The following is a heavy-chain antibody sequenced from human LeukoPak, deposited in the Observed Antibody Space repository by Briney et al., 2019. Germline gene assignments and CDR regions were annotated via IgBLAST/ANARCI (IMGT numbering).Heavy chain of an antibody. D-gene: IGHD3-22*01. CDR1: GFTFSSYS. CDR2: ISSSSSYI. CDR3: ARDMYYYDSSGFDY. V-gene: IGHV3-21*01. J-gene: IGHJ4*02. Sequence: PGGSLRLSCAASGFTFSSYSMNWVRQAPGKGLEWVSSISSSSSYIYYADSVKGRFTISRDNAKNSLYLQMNSLRVEDTAVYYCARDMYYYDSSGFDYWGQGTLVTVSS.